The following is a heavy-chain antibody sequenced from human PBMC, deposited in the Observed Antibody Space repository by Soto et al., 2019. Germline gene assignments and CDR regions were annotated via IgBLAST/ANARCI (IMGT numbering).Heavy chain of an antibody. CDR3: ARLSRAPYCSGGSCYSNAFDI. D-gene: IGHD2-15*01. J-gene: IGHJ3*02. Sequence: SETLSLTCTVSGGSIRSSSYYWGWVRQPPGKGLEWFGSIYYSGSTYYNPSLKSRVTISVDTSKNQFSLKLSSVTAADTAVYYCARLSRAPYCSGGSCYSNAFDIWGQGTMVTVSS. V-gene: IGHV4-39*01. CDR2: IYYSGST. CDR1: GGSIRSSSYY.